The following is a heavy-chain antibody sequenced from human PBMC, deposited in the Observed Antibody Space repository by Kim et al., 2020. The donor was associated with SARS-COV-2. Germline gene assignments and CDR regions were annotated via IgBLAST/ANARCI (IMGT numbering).Heavy chain of an antibody. D-gene: IGHD6-19*01. CDR2: IVVGSGNT. V-gene: IGHV1-58*02. J-gene: IGHJ3*02. CDR3: AAESGAVAGTFDAFDI. Sequence: SVKVSCKASGFTFTSSAMQWVRQARGQRLEWIGWIVVGSGNTNYAQKFQERVTITRDMSTSTAYMELSSLRSEDTAVYYCAAESGAVAGTFDAFDIWGQGTMVTVSS. CDR1: GFTFTSSA.